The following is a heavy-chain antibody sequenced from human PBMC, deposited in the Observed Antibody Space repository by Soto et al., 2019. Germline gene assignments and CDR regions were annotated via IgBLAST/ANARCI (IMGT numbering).Heavy chain of an antibody. Sequence: EEQLLESGGSLVQPGKTLRLSCTASGLTFSKFVMTWVRQAPGKGLEWVASISATGGTYYYPDSLKGRFTISRDNSRNTLFLQMNTLRAEDTATYHCAKSVREVRPFNYYYYFYGLDVWGRGTTVIVSS. CDR1: GLTFSKFV. D-gene: IGHD3-10*01. J-gene: IGHJ6*02. V-gene: IGHV3-23*01. CDR3: AKSVREVRPFNYYYYFYGLDV. CDR2: ISATGGTY.